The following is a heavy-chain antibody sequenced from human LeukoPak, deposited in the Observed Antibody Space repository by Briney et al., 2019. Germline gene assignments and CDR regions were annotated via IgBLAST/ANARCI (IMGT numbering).Heavy chain of an antibody. J-gene: IGHJ1*01. CDR2: TWYDGSNK. CDR3: ARPYYYDSSGYPEYFQH. Sequence: GGSLRLSCAASGFTFSSYGMHWVRQAPGKGLEWVAVTWYDGSNKYYADSVKGRFTISRDNSKNTLYLQMNSLRAEDTAVYYCARPYYYDSSGYPEYFQHWGQGTLVTVSS. D-gene: IGHD3-22*01. CDR1: GFTFSSYG. V-gene: IGHV3-33*01.